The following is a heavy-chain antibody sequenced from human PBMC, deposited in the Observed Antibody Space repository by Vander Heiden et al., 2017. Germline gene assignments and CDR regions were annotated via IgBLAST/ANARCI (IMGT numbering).Heavy chain of an antibody. J-gene: IGHJ3*02. D-gene: IGHD3-10*01. CDR2: IYYSGST. CDR1: GGSISRGGYY. Sequence: QVQLQESGPGLVKPSQTLSLTCTVSGGSISRGGYYWSWIRQHPGKGLEWIGYIYYSGSTYYNPSLKSRVTISVDTSKNQFSLKLSSVTAADTAVYYCAREGSLYYYGAGSYFKADAFDIWGQGTMVTVSS. V-gene: IGHV4-31*03. CDR3: AREGSLYYYGAGSYFKADAFDI.